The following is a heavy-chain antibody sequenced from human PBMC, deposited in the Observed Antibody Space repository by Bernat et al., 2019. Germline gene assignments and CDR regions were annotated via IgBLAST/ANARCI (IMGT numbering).Heavy chain of an antibody. Sequence: QVQLVQSGAKVKKPGSSVKVSCKASGGTFSSYAISWVRQAPGQGLEWMGGIIPIFGTANYAQKFQGRVTITADESTSTAYMELSSLRSEDTAVYYCARSESSLMVQGVAFDYWGQGTLVTVSS. V-gene: IGHV1-69*01. CDR2: IIPIFGTA. CDR1: GGTFSSYA. D-gene: IGHD3-10*01. CDR3: ARSESSLMVQGVAFDY. J-gene: IGHJ4*02.